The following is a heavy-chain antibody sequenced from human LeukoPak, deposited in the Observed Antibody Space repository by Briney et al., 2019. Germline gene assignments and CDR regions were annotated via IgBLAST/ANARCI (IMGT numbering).Heavy chain of an antibody. V-gene: IGHV1-69*05. D-gene: IGHD6-6*01. CDR1: GGTFSSYA. Sequence: XAXGGTFSSYAIXWVRQAPGQGLEXMGRIIPIFGTANYAQKFQGRVTITTDESTSTAYMELSSLRSEDTAVYYCARDGIAARRVLQGWGQGTLVTVSS. CDR3: ARDGIAARRVLQG. J-gene: IGHJ4*02. CDR2: IIPIFGTA.